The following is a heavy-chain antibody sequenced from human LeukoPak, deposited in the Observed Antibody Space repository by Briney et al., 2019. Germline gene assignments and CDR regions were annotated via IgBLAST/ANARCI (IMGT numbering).Heavy chain of an antibody. CDR2: INHSGST. CDR1: GGSFSGYY. V-gene: IGHV4-34*01. CDR3: ARGFRDGYKKFDY. J-gene: IGHJ4*02. Sequence: ASETLSLTCAVYGGSFSGYYWSWIRQPPGKGLEWIGEINHSGSTNYNPSLKSRVTISVDTSKNQFSLKLSSVTAADTAVYYCARGFRDGYKKFDYWGQGTLVTVSS. D-gene: IGHD5-24*01.